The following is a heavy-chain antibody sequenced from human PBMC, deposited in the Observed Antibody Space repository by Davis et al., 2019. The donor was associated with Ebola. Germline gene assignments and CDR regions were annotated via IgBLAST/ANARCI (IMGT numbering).Heavy chain of an antibody. D-gene: IGHD2-2*01. CDR1: GFTFSSYW. V-gene: IGHV3-74*01. Sequence: GESLKISCAASGFTFSSYWMHWVRQAPGKGLVWVSRINSDGSSTSYADSVKGRFTISRDNAKNTLYLQMNSLRAEDTAVYYCARGRIVVVPALNWFDPWGQGTLVTVSS. CDR2: INSDGSST. J-gene: IGHJ5*02. CDR3: ARGRIVVVPALNWFDP.